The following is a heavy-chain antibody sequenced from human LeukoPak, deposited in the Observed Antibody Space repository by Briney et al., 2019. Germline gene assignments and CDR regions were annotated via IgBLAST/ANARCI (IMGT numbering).Heavy chain of an antibody. CDR1: GFTFSSYW. J-gene: IGHJ4*02. CDR3: ARARASGRSGFDY. D-gene: IGHD2-15*01. Sequence: GGSLRLSCAASGFTFSSYWMNWVRQAPGKGLVWVSRIASDGSSTTYADSVKGRFSISRDNAKNTLYLQMNSLRVEDTAVYYCARARASGRSGFDYWGQGTLVTVSS. V-gene: IGHV3-74*01. CDR2: IASDGSST.